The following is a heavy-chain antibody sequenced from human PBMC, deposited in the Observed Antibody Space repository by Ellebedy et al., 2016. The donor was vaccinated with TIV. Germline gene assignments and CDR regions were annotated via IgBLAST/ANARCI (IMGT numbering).Heavy chain of an antibody. CDR3: TTTVTKTAFDY. CDR2: IKSKTDGGTT. CDR1: GFTFSSYA. Sequence: GESLKISCAASGFTFSSYAMSWVRQAPGKGLEWVGRIKSKTDGGTTDYAAPVKGRFTISRDDSKNTLYLQMNSLKTEDTAVYYCTTTVTKTAFDYWGQGTLVTVSS. J-gene: IGHJ4*02. V-gene: IGHV3-15*01. D-gene: IGHD4-17*01.